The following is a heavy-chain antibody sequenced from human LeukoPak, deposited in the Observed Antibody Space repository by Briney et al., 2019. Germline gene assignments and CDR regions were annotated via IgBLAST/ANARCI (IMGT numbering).Heavy chain of an antibody. D-gene: IGHD6-19*01. CDR3: AKEAAPYSSGWYSGEGAFDY. J-gene: IGHJ4*02. V-gene: IGHV3-9*01. CDR1: GFTFDDYA. CDR2: ISWNNDNI. Sequence: PGRSLRLSCAASGFTFDDYAMHWVRHAPGKGLEWVSGISWNNDNIGYADPGKGRFTLSRDNAKNSLYLQMNSLRAEDTALYYCAKEAAPYSSGWYSGEGAFDYWGQGTLVTVSS.